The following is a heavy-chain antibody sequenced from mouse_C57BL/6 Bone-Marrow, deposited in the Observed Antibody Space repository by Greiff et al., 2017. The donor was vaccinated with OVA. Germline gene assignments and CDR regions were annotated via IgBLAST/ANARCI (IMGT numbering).Heavy chain of an antibody. CDR2: INPNNGGT. D-gene: IGHD2-2*01. CDR1: GYTFTDYY. J-gene: IGHJ2*01. Sequence: VQLQQSGPELVKPGASVKISCKASGYTFTDYYMNWVKQSHGKSLEWIGDINPNNGGTSYNQKFKGKATLTVDKSSSTAYMELRSLTSEDSAVYYCVSYGYSVDYWGQGTTLTVSS. V-gene: IGHV1-26*01. CDR3: VSYGYSVDY.